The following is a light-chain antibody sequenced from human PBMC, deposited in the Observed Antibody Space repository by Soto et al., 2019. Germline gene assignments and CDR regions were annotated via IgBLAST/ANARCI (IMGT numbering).Light chain of an antibody. Sequence: QAVVTQEPSLTVSPGGTVTLTCASSTGAVTSGNYASWFQQKPGQTPRTLIYTTNSRHSWTPARFSGSLLGDKAALTLSGVQPEDDADYYCLLYYGGAQLVFGGGTKLTVL. CDR3: LLYYGGAQLV. CDR2: TTN. CDR1: TGAVTSGNY. V-gene: IGLV7-43*01. J-gene: IGLJ3*02.